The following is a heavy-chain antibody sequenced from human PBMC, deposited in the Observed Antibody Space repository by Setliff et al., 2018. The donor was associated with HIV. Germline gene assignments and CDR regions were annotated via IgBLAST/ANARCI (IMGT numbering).Heavy chain of an antibody. V-gene: IGHV1-69*13. D-gene: IGHD4-17*01. CDR3: AKDRDYGDRGDAFDI. J-gene: IGHJ3*02. CDR2: FIPIFGTA. CDR1: GGTFSSYA. Sequence: SVKVSCKASGGTFSSYAISWVRQAPGQGFEWMGGFIPIFGTANYAQKFQGRVTITADESTSTAYMELSSLRSEDTAVYYCAKDRDYGDRGDAFDIWGQGTMVTVSS.